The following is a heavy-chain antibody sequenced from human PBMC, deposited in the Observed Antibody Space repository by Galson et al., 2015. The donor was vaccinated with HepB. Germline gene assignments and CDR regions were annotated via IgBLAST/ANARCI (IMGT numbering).Heavy chain of an antibody. D-gene: IGHD3-22*01. CDR2: ISYDGRNT. V-gene: IGHV3-30*18. CDR1: GFTFSSFG. Sequence: SLRLSCAVSGFTFSSFGVYWVRQAPGKGLEWVAGISYDGRNTYYVDSVEGRFTISRDISKNTLYLQMNSLRAEDTAVYYCAKDLYNYYDSSGIDYWGQGTLVTVSS. CDR3: AKDLYNYYDSSGIDY. J-gene: IGHJ4*02.